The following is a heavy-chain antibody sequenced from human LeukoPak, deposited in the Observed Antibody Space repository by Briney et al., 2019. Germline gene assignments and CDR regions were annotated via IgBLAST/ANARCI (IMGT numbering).Heavy chain of an antibody. J-gene: IGHJ4*02. CDR1: GGSISSYY. V-gene: IGHV4-59*01. CDR3: ARVGGYGSRWYLSPYFDY. CDR2: INYSGST. D-gene: IGHD6-13*01. Sequence: PSETLSLTCTVSGGSISSYYWSWIRQPPGKGLEWINYINYSGSTNYNPSLKSRVTILVDTSKNQFSLKLSSVTPADTAVYYCARVGGYGSRWYLSPYFDYWAREPWSPSPQ.